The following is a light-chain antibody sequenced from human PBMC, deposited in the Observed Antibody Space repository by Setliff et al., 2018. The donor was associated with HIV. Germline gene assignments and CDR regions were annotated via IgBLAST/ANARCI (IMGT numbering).Light chain of an antibody. CDR1: SSDVGGYNY. CDR2: DVS. Sequence: ALAQPASVSGSPGQSITISCTGTSSDVGGYNYVSWYEQHPGKAPKLMIYDVSKRPSGVSNRFSGSKSGNTASLTISGLQAEDEADYYCSSYTSRNTYVCGTGTKVTVL. J-gene: IGLJ1*01. V-gene: IGLV2-14*03. CDR3: SSYTSRNTYV.